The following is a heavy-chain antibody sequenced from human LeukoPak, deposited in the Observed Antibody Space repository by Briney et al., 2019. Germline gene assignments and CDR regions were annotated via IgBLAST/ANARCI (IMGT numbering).Heavy chain of an antibody. V-gene: IGHV1-69*05. J-gene: IGHJ3*02. D-gene: IGHD6-13*01. CDR1: GGTFSSYA. CDR3: ARDWVAAAVPDAFDI. Sequence: ASVKVSCKASGGTFSSYAISWVRQAPGQGLEWMGRIIPIFGTANYAQKFQGRVTITTDGSTSTAYMELSSLRSEDTAVYYCARDWVAAAVPDAFDIWGQGTMVTVSS. CDR2: IIPIFGTA.